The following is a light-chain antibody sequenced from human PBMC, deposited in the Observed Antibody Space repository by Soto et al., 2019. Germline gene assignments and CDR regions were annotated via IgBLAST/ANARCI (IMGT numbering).Light chain of an antibody. J-gene: IGLJ1*01. CDR3: RSYTSSSTHV. CDR1: SSDVGAYNY. V-gene: IGLV2-14*03. CDR2: DVN. Sequence: QSVLTQPASVSGSPGQSITISCTGTSSDVGAYNYVSWYQQHPGTAPRLMIYDVNNRPAGLSNRFSGSKSGNTASLTISGLQAEDEADYYCRSYTSSSTHVFGTGTKLTVL.